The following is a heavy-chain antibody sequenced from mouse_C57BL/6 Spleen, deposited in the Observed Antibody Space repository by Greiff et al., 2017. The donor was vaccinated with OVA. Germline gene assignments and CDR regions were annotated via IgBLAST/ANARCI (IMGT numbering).Heavy chain of an antibody. J-gene: IGHJ4*01. CDR1: GYTFTDYY. Sequence: EVQLQQSGPVLVKPGASVKLSCKASGYTFTDYYMNWVQQSHGKSLEWIGVINPYNGGTHYNQKFKGKVTFTVDKSSSTAYMELNSLTSEDSAVYYCARESPPPRDYAMDYWGQGTSVTVSS. V-gene: IGHV1-19*01. CDR3: ARESPPPRDYAMDY. CDR2: INPYNGGT.